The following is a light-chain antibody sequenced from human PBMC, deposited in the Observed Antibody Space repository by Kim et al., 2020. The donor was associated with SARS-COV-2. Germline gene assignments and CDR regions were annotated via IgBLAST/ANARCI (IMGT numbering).Light chain of an antibody. CDR3: QSYDSSNQGV. CDR1: SGSIASNY. J-gene: IGLJ3*02. Sequence: KTVTIACPGRSGSIASNYVQWYQQRPGSAPPTVIYEDNQRPSGVPDRFSGSIDSSSNSASLTISGLKTEDEADYYCQSYDSSNQGVFGGGTQLTVL. CDR2: EDN. V-gene: IGLV6-57*02.